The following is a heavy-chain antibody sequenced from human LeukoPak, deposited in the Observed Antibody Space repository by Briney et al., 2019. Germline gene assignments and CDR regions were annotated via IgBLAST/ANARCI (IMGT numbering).Heavy chain of an antibody. CDR1: GYTFTSYY. D-gene: IGHD3-22*01. V-gene: IGHV1-46*01. J-gene: IGHJ3*02. Sequence: GASVKVSCKASGYTFTSYYMHWVRQAPGQGLEWMGIINPSGGSTSYAQKFLGRVTMTRDMSTSTVYMDLSSLRSEDTAMYYCARGQYYYDSSGRQDAFDIWGQGTMVTVSS. CDR3: ARGQYYYDSSGRQDAFDI. CDR2: INPSGGST.